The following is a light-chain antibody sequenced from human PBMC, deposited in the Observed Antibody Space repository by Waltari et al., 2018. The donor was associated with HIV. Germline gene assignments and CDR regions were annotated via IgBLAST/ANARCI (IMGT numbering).Light chain of an antibody. CDR2: AAS. Sequence: DIQLTQSPSFLSASVGDRVTMTCRASQGIRSYLAWYQQKPRNAPTLLVYAASTLQSGVPSRFSGSGSGTECTLTISSLQPEDFATYSCQQLNEYPWTFGQGTNVEMK. V-gene: IGKV1-9*01. CDR3: QQLNEYPWT. CDR1: QGIRSY. J-gene: IGKJ1*01.